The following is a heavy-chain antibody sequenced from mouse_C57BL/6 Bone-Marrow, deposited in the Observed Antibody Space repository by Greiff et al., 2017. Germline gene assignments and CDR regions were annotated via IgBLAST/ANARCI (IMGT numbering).Heavy chain of an antibody. CDR2: IYPRSGNT. D-gene: IGHD1-1*01. CDR1: GYTFTSYG. Sequence: VQLQESGAELARPGASVKLSCKASGYTFTSYGISWVKQRTGQGLEWSGEIYPRSGNTYNNEKFKGKATLTADKSSSTAYMELRSLTAEDSAVYFCARDDYYGSSYNYWYFDVWGTGTTVTVSS. V-gene: IGHV1-81*01. CDR3: ARDDYYGSSYNYWYFDV. J-gene: IGHJ1*03.